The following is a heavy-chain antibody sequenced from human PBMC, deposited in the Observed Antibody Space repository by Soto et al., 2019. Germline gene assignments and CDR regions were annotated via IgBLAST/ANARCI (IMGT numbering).Heavy chain of an antibody. CDR3: ARGRYGDY. D-gene: IGHD4-17*01. J-gene: IGHJ4*02. CDR1: GYIFTSYG. V-gene: IGHV1-18*01. CDR2: ISAHNGNT. Sequence: QAHLVQSGPEVKKPGASVKVSCKGSGYIFTSYGIAWVRQAPGQGLEWMGWISAHNGNTEYAQKFQGRVTVTRDTSTSTAYLEVMRLRSDDTALYYWARGRYGDYWGQGARVTVSS.